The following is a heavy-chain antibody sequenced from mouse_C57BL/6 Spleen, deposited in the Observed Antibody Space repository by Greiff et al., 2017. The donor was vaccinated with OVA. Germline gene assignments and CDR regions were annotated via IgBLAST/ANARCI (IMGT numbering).Heavy chain of an antibody. J-gene: IGHJ4*01. CDR1: GFSFSDYG. D-gene: IGHD2-3*01. CDR3: ARLYDGDPPYAMDY. V-gene: IGHV5-15*04. Sequence: EVKLVESGGGLVQPGGSLKLSCAASGFSFSDYGMSWVRQAPRTGPEWVAFISNLAYSIYYADTVTGRFTISRENAKNTLYLEMSSLRSEDTATYYCARLYDGDPPYAMDYWGQGTSVTVSS. CDR2: ISNLAYSI.